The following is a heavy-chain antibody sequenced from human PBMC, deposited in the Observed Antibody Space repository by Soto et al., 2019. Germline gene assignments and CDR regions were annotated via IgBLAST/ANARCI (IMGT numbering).Heavy chain of an antibody. CDR2: IDPSDSQT. CDR1: GYSFAGYW. Sequence: GESLKISCKGFGYSFAGYWITWVRQKPGKGLEWMGRIDPSDSQTYYSPSFQGQVTISADKSISTAYLQWSSLKASDTAIYYCVATYGDYLDYWGQGTLVTVSS. CDR3: VATYGDYLDY. J-gene: IGHJ4*02. V-gene: IGHV5-10-1*04. D-gene: IGHD4-17*01.